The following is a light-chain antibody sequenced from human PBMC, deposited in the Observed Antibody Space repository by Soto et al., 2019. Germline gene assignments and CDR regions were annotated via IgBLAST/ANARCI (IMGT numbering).Light chain of an antibody. CDR2: GAS. CDR3: QQYYSFPLT. V-gene: IGKV3-15*01. J-gene: IGKJ1*01. CDR1: QSVSSN. Sequence: IVMTHSPATLSVSPWERATLSCRASQSVSSNLAWYQQKPGQAPRLLIYGASTRATGIPARFSGSGSGAEFTLTISCLQSEDFATYYCQQYYSFPLTFGQGTKVDIK.